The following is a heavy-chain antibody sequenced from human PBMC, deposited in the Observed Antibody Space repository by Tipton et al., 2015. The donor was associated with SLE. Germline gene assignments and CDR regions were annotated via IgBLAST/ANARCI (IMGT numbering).Heavy chain of an antibody. CDR2: IYYSGST. CDR3: ARREIAATVYFDY. D-gene: IGHD6-13*01. Sequence: TLSLTCTVSGGSISSSSYYWGWIRQPPGKGLEWIGSIYYSGSTYSNPSLKSRVTISVDTPKNQLSLKLSAVTAADTAVYYCARREIAATVYFDYWGQGTLVTVSS. CDR1: GGSISSSSYY. J-gene: IGHJ4*02. V-gene: IGHV4-39*01.